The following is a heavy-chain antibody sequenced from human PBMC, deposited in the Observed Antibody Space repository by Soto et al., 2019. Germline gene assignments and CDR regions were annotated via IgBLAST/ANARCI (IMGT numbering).Heavy chain of an antibody. CDR3: ARGGDSYAPRAYYYYVMDV. CDR1: GGSISSGGYY. CDR2: IYYSGST. Sequence: QVQLQESGPGLVKPSQTLSLTCTVSGGSISSGGYYWSWIRQHPGKGLEWIGYIYYSGSTYYNPSLKSRVTISVDTSKNQFSLKLSSVTAADTAVYYCARGGDSYAPRAYYYYVMDVWGQGTTVTVSS. V-gene: IGHV4-31*03. J-gene: IGHJ6*02. D-gene: IGHD5-18*01.